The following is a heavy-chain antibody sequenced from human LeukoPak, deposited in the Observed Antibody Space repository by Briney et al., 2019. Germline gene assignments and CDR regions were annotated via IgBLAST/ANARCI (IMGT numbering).Heavy chain of an antibody. CDR2: INPNSGGT. V-gene: IGHV1-2*02. Sequence: ASVKVSCKASGYTFTGYYMHWVRQAPGQGLEWMGWINPNSGGTNYAQKFQGRVTMTRDTSISTAYTELSRLRSDDTAVYYCAREGPHIVVVPAATSDEFGDDAFDIWGQGTMVTVSS. J-gene: IGHJ3*02. CDR1: GYTFTGYY. CDR3: AREGPHIVVVPAATSDEFGDDAFDI. D-gene: IGHD2-2*01.